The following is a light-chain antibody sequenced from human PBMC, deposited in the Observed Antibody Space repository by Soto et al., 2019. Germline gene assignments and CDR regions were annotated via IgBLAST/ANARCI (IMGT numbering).Light chain of an antibody. CDR1: QSVSSSY. CDR2: VAS. V-gene: IGKV3-20*01. Sequence: ESVLTQSPGTLSMSPGERATLSCRASQSVSSSYSAWYQQKPGQAPRLLIYVASSRATGTPDRFSGSGSGTDFTLTISRLEPEDFAVYYCQQYGSSPFTFGPGTKVDIK. CDR3: QQYGSSPFT. J-gene: IGKJ3*01.